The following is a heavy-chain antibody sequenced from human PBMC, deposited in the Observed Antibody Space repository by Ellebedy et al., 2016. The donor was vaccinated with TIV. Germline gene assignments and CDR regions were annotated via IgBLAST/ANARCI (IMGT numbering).Heavy chain of an antibody. D-gene: IGHD3-10*01. V-gene: IGHV4-34*01. J-gene: IGHJ6*02. CDR3: ARGRYYGSGSYYSPGYYYYGMDV. CDR2: INHSGST. CDR1: GGSFSDYY. Sequence: SETLSLTXAVCGGSFSDYYWSWIRQPPGKGLEWIGEINHSGSTNYNPSLKSRVTISVDTSKNQFSLKLSSVTAADTAVYYCARGRYYGSGSYYSPGYYYYGMDVWGQGTTVTVSS.